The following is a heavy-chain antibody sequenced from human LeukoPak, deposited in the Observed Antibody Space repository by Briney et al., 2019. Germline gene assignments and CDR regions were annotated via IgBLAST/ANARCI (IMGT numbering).Heavy chain of an antibody. J-gene: IGHJ4*02. CDR2: IYYSGDT. Sequence: SETLSLTCTVSGGSISSSRHYWGWIRQPPGKGLEWIGSIYYSGDTYYNPSLKSRVTTSVDTSKSQFSLRLSSVTAADTAVYYCARDRLTSEYQLRGRLDYWGQGTLVTVSS. V-gene: IGHV4-39*02. D-gene: IGHD2-2*01. CDR1: GGSISSSRHY. CDR3: ARDRLTSEYQLRGRLDY.